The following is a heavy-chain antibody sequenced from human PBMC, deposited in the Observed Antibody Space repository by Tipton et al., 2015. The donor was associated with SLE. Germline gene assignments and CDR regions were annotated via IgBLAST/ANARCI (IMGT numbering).Heavy chain of an antibody. D-gene: IGHD2-15*01. V-gene: IGHV3-30*04. CDR3: ARGVVVVVAASDYYGMDV. CDR2: ISYDGSNK. J-gene: IGHJ6*02. CDR1: GFTFSSYA. Sequence: LSLTCAAPGFTFSSYAMHWVRQAPGKGLEWVAVISYDGSNKYYADSVKGRFTISRDNSKNTLYLQMNSLRAEDTAVYYCARGVVVVVAASDYYGMDVWGQGTTVTVSS.